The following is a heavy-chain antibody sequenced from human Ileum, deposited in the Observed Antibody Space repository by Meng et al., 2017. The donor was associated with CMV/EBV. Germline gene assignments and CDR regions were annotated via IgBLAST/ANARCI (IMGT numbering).Heavy chain of an antibody. CDR1: GGSFTGYY. D-gene: IGHD5-12*01. CDR2: ITHGGAT. J-gene: IGHJ6*02. Sequence: VHGGSFTGYYWSWLRQAPGKGLEWIGEITHGGATNYNPSLKSRVTMSVDTSDNHFSLRLTSVTAADTAVYYCATGGVDPSQCCMDVWGQGTTVTVSS. CDR3: ATGGVDPSQCCMDV. V-gene: IGHV4-34*01.